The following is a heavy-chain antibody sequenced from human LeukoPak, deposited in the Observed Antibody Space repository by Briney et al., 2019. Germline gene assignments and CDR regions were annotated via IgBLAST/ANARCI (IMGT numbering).Heavy chain of an antibody. D-gene: IGHD2-2*02. J-gene: IGHJ3*02. Sequence: PGGSLRLSCAASGFPFSSYAMSWVRQAPGKGLVWGSRINTDGSSTNYADSVKGRFTISRDNAKKMLYLQMSSLRAEDTAVYYCARAGYCSSTNCYTDDAFDIWGLGTMVTFSS. CDR1: GFPFSSYA. CDR3: ARAGYCSSTNCYTDDAFDI. V-gene: IGHV3-74*01. CDR2: INTDGSST.